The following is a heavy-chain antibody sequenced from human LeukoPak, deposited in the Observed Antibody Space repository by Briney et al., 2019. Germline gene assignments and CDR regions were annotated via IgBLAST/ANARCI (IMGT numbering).Heavy chain of an antibody. D-gene: IGHD3-10*01. CDR3: AKDSPLWFGELPRGYFDY. Sequence: GGSLRLSCAASRFTFSSYWMSWVRQAPGKGLEWVASINLDGSEKYNVDSVKGRFTISRDNAKNSLYLQMNSLRAEDTAVYYCAKDSPLWFGELPRGYFDYWGQGTLVTVSS. CDR1: RFTFSSYW. CDR2: INLDGSEK. J-gene: IGHJ4*02. V-gene: IGHV3-7*01.